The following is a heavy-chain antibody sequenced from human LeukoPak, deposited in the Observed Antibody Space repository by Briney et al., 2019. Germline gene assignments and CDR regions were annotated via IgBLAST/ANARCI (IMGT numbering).Heavy chain of an antibody. J-gene: IGHJ3*02. D-gene: IGHD3-9*01. CDR1: GFTFSDYY. V-gene: IGHV3-11*01. Sequence: GGSLRLSCAASGFTFSDYYMSWIRQAPGKGLEWVSYISSSGSTIYYADSVKGRFTISRDNAKNSLYLQMNSLRAENTAVYYCARDYDILTGSPLDAFDIWGQGTMVTVSS. CDR2: ISSSGSTI. CDR3: ARDYDILTGSPLDAFDI.